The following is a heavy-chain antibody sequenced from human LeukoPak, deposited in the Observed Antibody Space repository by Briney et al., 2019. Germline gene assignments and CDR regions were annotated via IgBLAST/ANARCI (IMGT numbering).Heavy chain of an antibody. CDR3: ARALGDAFDI. D-gene: IGHD3-16*01. J-gene: IGHJ3*02. Sequence: PGGSLRRSSCASGFTASSNYMIWFRRAPGKGLGWVSVIYSGDSTFYAVSVKGRFTISRDNSKNTLYLQMNSQRAEDTAVYYCARALGDAFDIWGQGTMVTVSS. CDR2: IYSGDST. V-gene: IGHV3-53*01. CDR1: GFTASSNY.